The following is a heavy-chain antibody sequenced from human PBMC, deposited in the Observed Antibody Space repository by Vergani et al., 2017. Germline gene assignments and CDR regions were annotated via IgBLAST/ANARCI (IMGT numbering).Heavy chain of an antibody. J-gene: IGHJ4*02. CDR1: GGSFSGYY. Sequence: QVQLQQWGAGLLKPSETLSLTCAVYGGSFSGYYWSWIRQPPGKGLEWIGEINHSGSTSYNPSLKSRVTISVDTSKNQCSRKLSSVTAADTAVYYCARGYNWNYYAGDYWGQGTLVTVSS. CDR2: INHSGST. D-gene: IGHD1-7*01. V-gene: IGHV4-34*01. CDR3: ARGYNWNYYAGDY.